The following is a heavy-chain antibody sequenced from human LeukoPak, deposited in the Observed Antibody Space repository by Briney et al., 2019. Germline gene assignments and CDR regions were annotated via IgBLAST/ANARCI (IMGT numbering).Heavy chain of an antibody. CDR1: GFTLSSYS. CDR2: ISSSGGST. J-gene: IGHJ4*02. Sequence: PGGSLRLSCAASGFTLSSYSMSWVRQAPGKGLEWVSAISSSGGSTDYTDSVKGRFTISRDNSKNTLYLQMNSLRAEDTAVYYCAKKMYITAASQVDYWGQGTLVTVSS. CDR3: AKKMYITAASQVDY. V-gene: IGHV3-23*01. D-gene: IGHD1-20*01.